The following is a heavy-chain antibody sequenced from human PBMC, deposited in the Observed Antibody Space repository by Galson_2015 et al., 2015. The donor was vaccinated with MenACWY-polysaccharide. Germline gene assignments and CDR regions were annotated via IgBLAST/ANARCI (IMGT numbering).Heavy chain of an antibody. V-gene: IGHV3-74*01. CDR1: GFTFSSYW. CDR3: ARNVRPDARVALPDC. D-gene: IGHD2-2*01. Sequence: SLRLSCAASGFTFSSYWMHWVRQAPGKGLVWVSRINSDGSSTGYADSVKGRLTISRDNAKNTLYLQLNSLRADDTAVYYCARNVRPDARVALPDCCGQGSLVTASS. CDR2: INSDGSST. J-gene: IGHJ4*02.